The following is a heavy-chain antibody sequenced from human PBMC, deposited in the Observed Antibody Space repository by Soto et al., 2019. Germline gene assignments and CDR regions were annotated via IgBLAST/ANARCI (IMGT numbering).Heavy chain of an antibody. CDR1: GGSISSGSYY. Sequence: QVQLQESGPGLVKPSQTLSLTCTVSGGSISSGSYYWTWIRQPPGKGLEWIGHIYSTESTNYNPSLKRRLTISVDMSASQFSLKLSSVTVADTAVYYCARSDSSTKTRYYFDRWGQGTLVTVSS. V-gene: IGHV4-31*03. J-gene: IGHJ4*02. CDR2: IYSTEST. D-gene: IGHD3-22*01. CDR3: ARSDSSTKTRYYFDR.